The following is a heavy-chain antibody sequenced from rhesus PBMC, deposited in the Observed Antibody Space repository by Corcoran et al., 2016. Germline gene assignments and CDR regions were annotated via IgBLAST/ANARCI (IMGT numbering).Heavy chain of an antibody. CDR3: ARVVYWSGLDS. J-gene: IGHJ6*01. CDR1: GASFSGHW. V-gene: IGHV4S14*01. D-gene: IGHD2-21*01. CDR2: FSSGGPN. Sequence: QVQLQESGPGLVKPPETLSLTCAVSGASFSGHWWGWIRQSPGKGLEWIGHFSSGGPNYLNPSLKSRVPLSVATSRNQVSLKLNSVTAADPAVYYCARVVYWSGLDSWGQGVVVTVSS.